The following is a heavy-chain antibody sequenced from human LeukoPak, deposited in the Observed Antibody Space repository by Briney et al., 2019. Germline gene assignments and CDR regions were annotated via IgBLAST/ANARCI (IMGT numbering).Heavy chain of an antibody. J-gene: IGHJ5*02. Sequence: ASVKVSCKASGYTFTSYGISWVRQAPGRGLEWMGWISAYNGNTNYAQKLQGRVTMTTDTSTSTAYMELRSLRSDDTAVYYCARVRVVVVPAAMRRSGWFDPWGQGTLVTVSS. V-gene: IGHV1-18*01. D-gene: IGHD2-2*01. CDR3: ARVRVVVVPAAMRRSGWFDP. CDR2: ISAYNGNT. CDR1: GYTFTSYG.